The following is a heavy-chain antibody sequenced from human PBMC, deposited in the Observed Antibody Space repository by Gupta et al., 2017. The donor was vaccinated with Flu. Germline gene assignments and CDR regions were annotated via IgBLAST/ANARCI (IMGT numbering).Heavy chain of an antibody. V-gene: IGHV3-13*01. CDR1: GFPFSTYD. CDR2: IATAGDT. Sequence: EVQLVESGGGLVQAGGSLRLSCAASGFPFSTYDMHWVRQSTGKGLEWLSAIATAGDTFYPGSGQGRFTISRENAKNSLYLQMTTLSAGDTAVYYCVRGLGADYTAWGYFDYGGPGTVVTVSS. CDR3: VRGLGADYTAWGYFDY. D-gene: IGHD5-18*01. J-gene: IGHJ4*02.